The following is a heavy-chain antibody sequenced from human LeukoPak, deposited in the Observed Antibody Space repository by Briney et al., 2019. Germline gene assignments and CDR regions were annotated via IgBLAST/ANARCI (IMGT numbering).Heavy chain of an antibody. Sequence: GGSLRLSCAASGFTFSDYYLSWIRQAPGKGLEWVSYISRDGTTIYYADSIKGRFTISRDNSKNTLYLQMNSMRAADTAVYYCARDKGTSYLSYLDFWGQGTMVTVSS. J-gene: IGHJ4*02. CDR2: ISRDGTTI. CDR1: GFTFSDYY. V-gene: IGHV3-11*04. CDR3: ARDKGTSYLSYLDF. D-gene: IGHD6-6*01.